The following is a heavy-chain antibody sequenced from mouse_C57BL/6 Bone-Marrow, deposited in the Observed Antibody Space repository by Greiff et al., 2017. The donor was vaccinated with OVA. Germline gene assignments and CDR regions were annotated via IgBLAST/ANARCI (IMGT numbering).Heavy chain of an antibody. CDR2: ISNGGGST. Sequence: EVMLVESGGGLVQPGGSLKLSCAASGFTFSDYYMYWVRQTPEKRLEWVAYISNGGGSTYYPDTVKGRFTISRDNAKNTLYLQMSRLQSEDTAMYYCARQVDYWGQGTSVTVSS. CDR3: ARQVDY. J-gene: IGHJ4*01. CDR1: GFTFSDYY. V-gene: IGHV5-12*01.